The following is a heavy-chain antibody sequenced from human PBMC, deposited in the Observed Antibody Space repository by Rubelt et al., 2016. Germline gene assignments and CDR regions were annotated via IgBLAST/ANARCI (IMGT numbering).Heavy chain of an antibody. Sequence: QVQLQESGPGLVKPSETLSLTCTVSGYSISSGYYWGWIRQPPGKGLEWIGSIYHSGSTYYNPSLKSRVTISVDTSKDQLSRRLSAVTAADTAVYYCARATYHYESSSYSPFDYWGQGTLVTVSS. D-gene: IGHD3-22*01. CDR3: ARATYHYESSSYSPFDY. J-gene: IGHJ4*02. CDR2: IYHSGST. CDR1: GYSISSGYY. V-gene: IGHV4-38-2*02.